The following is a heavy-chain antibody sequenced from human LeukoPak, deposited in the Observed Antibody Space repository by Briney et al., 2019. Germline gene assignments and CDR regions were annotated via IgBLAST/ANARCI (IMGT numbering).Heavy chain of an antibody. CDR2: IYSGGST. Sequence: PGGSLRLSCAASGFTVSSNYMSWVRQAPGKGLEWVSVIYSGGSTYYADSVKGRFIISRDNSKNTLYLQMNSLRAEDTAVYYCAVERYSSTLGKEDYWGQGTLVTVSS. V-gene: IGHV3-53*01. J-gene: IGHJ4*02. CDR1: GFTVSSNY. CDR3: AVERYSSTLGKEDY. D-gene: IGHD6-13*01.